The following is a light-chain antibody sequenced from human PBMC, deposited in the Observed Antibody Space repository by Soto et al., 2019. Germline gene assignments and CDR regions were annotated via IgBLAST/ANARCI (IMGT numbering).Light chain of an antibody. CDR2: DAS. CDR1: QSVSSY. Sequence: EMVFTHGPATLSLCXXEXXTXXSRASQSVSSYLAWYQQKPGQAPRLLIFDASSRATGIPDRFRGSGSGTDFSLTISRLEPEDFAVYYCQQYGSSGTFGQGTKVDIK. CDR3: QQYGSSGT. V-gene: IGKV3-20*01. J-gene: IGKJ1*01.